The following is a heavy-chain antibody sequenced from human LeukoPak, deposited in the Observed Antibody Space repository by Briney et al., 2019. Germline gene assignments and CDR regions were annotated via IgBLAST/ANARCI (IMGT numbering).Heavy chain of an antibody. J-gene: IGHJ5*02. CDR2: INPNSGGT. Sequence: ASVKVSCTASGYTFTGYYMHWVRQAPGQGLEWMGRINPNSGGTNYAQKFQGRVTMTRDTSISTAYMELSRLRSDDTAVYYCARGPPYSSGWSHFDPWGQGTLVTVSS. D-gene: IGHD6-19*01. CDR1: GYTFTGYY. V-gene: IGHV1-2*06. CDR3: ARGPPYSSGWSHFDP.